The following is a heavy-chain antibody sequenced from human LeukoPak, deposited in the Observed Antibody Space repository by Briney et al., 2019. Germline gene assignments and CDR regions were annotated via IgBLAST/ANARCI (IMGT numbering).Heavy chain of an antibody. CDR2: IIPILGIA. J-gene: IGHJ5*02. Sequence: ASVKVSCKASGGTFSSYAISWVRQAPGQGLEWMGRIIPILGIANYAQKFQGRVTITADKYTSTAYMELSSLRSEDTAVYYCASGDPYYYGSGRENWFDPWGQGTLVTVSS. CDR3: ASGDPYYYGSGRENWFDP. CDR1: GGTFSSYA. V-gene: IGHV1-69*04. D-gene: IGHD3-10*01.